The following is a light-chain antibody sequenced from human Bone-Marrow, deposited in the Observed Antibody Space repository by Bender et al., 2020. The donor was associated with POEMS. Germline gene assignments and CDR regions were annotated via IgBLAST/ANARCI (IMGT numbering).Light chain of an antibody. CDR1: ALPKQY. Sequence: SYELTQPPSVSVSPGQTATITCSGDALPKQYAYWYRQKPGQSPVVVIYQDTKRPSGIPERFSGSTSGNTASLTISGTQTMDEADYYCQSWGSNTAVFGGGTKLTVL. J-gene: IGLJ2*01. CDR2: QDT. V-gene: IGLV3-1*01. CDR3: QSWGSNTAV.